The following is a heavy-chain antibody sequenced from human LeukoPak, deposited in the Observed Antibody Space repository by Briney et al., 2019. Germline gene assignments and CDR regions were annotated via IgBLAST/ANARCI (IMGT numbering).Heavy chain of an antibody. CDR2: IYYSGST. CDR3: AREVAAAWYYYYMDV. Sequence: SETLSLTCTVSGGSISSSSYYWGWIRQPPGKGLEWIGSIYYSGSTYYNPSLKSRVTISVDTSKNQFSPKLSSVTAADTAVYYFAREVAAAWYYYYMDVWGKGTTVTVSS. J-gene: IGHJ6*03. V-gene: IGHV4-39*07. D-gene: IGHD6-13*01. CDR1: GGSISSSSYY.